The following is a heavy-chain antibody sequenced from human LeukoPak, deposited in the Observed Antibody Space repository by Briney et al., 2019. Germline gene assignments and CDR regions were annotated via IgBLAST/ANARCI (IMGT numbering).Heavy chain of an antibody. CDR3: ARPAAANWYFDL. CDR1: GFTFSSYG. J-gene: IGHJ2*01. D-gene: IGHD6-13*01. Sequence: GGSLRLSCAASGFTFSSYGMHWVRQAPGKGLEWVAVIWYDGSNKYYADSVKGRFTISRDNSKNTLYLQMNSLRAEDTAVYYCARPAAANWYFDLWGRGTLVTVSS. V-gene: IGHV3-33*01. CDR2: IWYDGSNK.